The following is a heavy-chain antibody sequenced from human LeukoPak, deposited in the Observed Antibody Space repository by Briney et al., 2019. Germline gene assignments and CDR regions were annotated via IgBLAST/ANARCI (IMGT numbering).Heavy chain of an antibody. CDR3: ARYIAAAGTAVDY. J-gene: IGHJ4*02. CDR2: INPNSGGT. D-gene: IGHD6-13*01. V-gene: IGHV1-2*06. CDR1: GYTFTSYY. Sequence: ASVKVSCKASGYTFTSYYMHWVRQAPGQGLEWMGRINPNSGGTNYAQKFQGRVTMTRDTSISTAYMELSRLRSDDTAVYYCARYIAAAGTAVDYWGQGTLVTVSS.